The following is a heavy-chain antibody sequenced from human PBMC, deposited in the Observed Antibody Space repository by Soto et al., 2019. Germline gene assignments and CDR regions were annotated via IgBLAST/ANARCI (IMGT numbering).Heavy chain of an antibody. V-gene: IGHV3-74*01. CDR1: GFTFSSYW. CDR2: INSDGSDT. D-gene: IGHD1-26*01. CDR3: ARGGGATGGDY. Sequence: EVQLVESGGGLAQPGGSLRLSCAASGFTFSSYWMHWVRQAPGKGLVWVSRINSDGSDTNYADSVKGRFTISRDNAKNTLYLKMNNLRAEDTAVYYCARGGGATGGDYWGQGTQVTVSS. J-gene: IGHJ4*02.